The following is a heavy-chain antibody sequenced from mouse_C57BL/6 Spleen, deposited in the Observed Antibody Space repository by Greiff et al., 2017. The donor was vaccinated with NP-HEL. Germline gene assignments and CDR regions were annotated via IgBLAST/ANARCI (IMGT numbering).Heavy chain of an antibody. CDR3: ARHEGYEYDRFAY. CDR2: ISGGGGNT. J-gene: IGHJ3*01. V-gene: IGHV5-9*01. Sequence: DVKLVESGGGLVKPGGSLKLSCAASGFTFSSYTMSWVRQTPEKRLEWVATISGGGGNTYYPDSVKGRFTISRDNAKNTLYLQMSSLRSEDTALYYCARHEGYEYDRFAYGGQGTLVTVSA. CDR1: GFTFSSYT. D-gene: IGHD2-4*01.